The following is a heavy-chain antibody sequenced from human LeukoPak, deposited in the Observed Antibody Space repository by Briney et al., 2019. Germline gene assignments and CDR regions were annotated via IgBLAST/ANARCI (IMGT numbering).Heavy chain of an antibody. CDR3: ARSRYDSSGYYYY. V-gene: IGHV1-69*02. D-gene: IGHD3-22*01. CDR1: GGTFSSYT. CDR2: IIPILGIA. J-gene: IGHJ4*02. Sequence: SVKVSCKASGGTFSSYTISWVRQAPGQGLEWMGRIIPILGIANYAQKFQGRVTITADKSASTAYMELSSLRSEDTAVYYCARSRYDSSGYYYYWGQGTLVTVSS.